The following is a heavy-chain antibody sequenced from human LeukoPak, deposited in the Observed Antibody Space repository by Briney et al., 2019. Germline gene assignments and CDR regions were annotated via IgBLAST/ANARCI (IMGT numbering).Heavy chain of an antibody. CDR2: IFYTGST. CDR1: GGSISGGSYY. V-gene: IGHV4-39*01. J-gene: IGHJ3*02. D-gene: IGHD2-8*01. CDR3: ARHEKRYCSNGVCFNGFDI. Sequence: PSETLSLTCTVSGGSISGGSYYWGWIRQPPGKGLAWIGSIFYTGSTYYNPSLNSRVTISVDTSKNQFSLKLSSVTAADTAVYYCARHEKRYCSNGVCFNGFDIWGQGTMVTVSS.